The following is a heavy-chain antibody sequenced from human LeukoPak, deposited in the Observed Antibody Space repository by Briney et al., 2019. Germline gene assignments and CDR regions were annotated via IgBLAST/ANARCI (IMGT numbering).Heavy chain of an antibody. CDR3: ARSPSYGMDV. J-gene: IGHJ6*02. CDR2: ISYDGSNK. CDR1: GFTFSSYG. Sequence: GGSLRLSCAASGFTFSSYGMHWVRQAPGKGLEWVAVISYDGSNKYYADSVKGRFTISRDNSKNTLYLQTNSLRAEDTAVYYCARSPSYGMDVWGQGTTVTVSS. V-gene: IGHV3-30*03.